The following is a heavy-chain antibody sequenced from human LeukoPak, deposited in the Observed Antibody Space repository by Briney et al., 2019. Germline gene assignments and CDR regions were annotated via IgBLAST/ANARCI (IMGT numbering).Heavy chain of an antibody. CDR1: GGSFSGYY. CDR3: ARDLNRYYYYYYGMDV. J-gene: IGHJ6*02. CDR2: INHSGST. Sequence: PSETLSLTCAVYGGSFSGYYWSWIRQPPGKGLEWIGEINHSGSTNYNPSLKSRVTISVDTSKNQFSLKLSSVTAADTAVYYCARDLNRYYYYYYGMDVWGQGTTVTVSS. V-gene: IGHV4-34*01. D-gene: IGHD1-14*01.